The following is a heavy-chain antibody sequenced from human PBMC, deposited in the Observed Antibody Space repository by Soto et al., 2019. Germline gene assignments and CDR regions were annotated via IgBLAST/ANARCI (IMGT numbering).Heavy chain of an antibody. Sequence: ASVKVSCKASGYTFTSYGISWVRQAPGQGLEWMGWISAYNGNTNYAQKLQGRVTMTTDTSTSTAYMELRSLRSDDTAVYYCARDLSSSPVGWFDPWGQGTLVTVSS. CDR3: ARDLSSSPVGWFDP. CDR1: GYTFTSYG. CDR2: ISAYNGNT. D-gene: IGHD6-6*01. V-gene: IGHV1-18*01. J-gene: IGHJ5*02.